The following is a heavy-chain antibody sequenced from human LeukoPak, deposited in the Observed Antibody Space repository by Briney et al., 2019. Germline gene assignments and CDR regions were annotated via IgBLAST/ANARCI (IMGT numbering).Heavy chain of an antibody. V-gene: IGHV3-30*02. J-gene: IGHJ4*02. Sequence: QPGGSLRLSCAASGFTFSSYGMHWVRQAPGKGLEWVAFIRYDGSNKYYADSVKGRFTISRDNSKNTLYLQMNSLRAEDTAVYYCAKDRPDGFGELLEGFDYWGQGTLVTVSS. CDR1: GFTFSSYG. CDR3: AKDRPDGFGELLEGFDY. D-gene: IGHD3-10*01. CDR2: IRYDGSNK.